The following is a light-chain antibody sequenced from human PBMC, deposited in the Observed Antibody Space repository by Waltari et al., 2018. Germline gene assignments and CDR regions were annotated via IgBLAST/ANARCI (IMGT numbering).Light chain of an antibody. CDR2: YDS. V-gene: IGLV3-21*04. Sequence: SYALTQPPSVSVAPGTTARITCGGDNIGSYSVHWYQQKSGQAPVLVMFYDSDRPSGSPGRFSGSNSGNTATLTISSVEAGDEAKYYCHVWHPDMDPGVFGPGTEVSV. J-gene: IGLJ1*01. CDR1: NIGSYS. CDR3: HVWHPDMDPGV.